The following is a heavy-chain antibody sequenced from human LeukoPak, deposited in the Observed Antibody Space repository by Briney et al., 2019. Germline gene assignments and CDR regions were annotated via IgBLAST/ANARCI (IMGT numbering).Heavy chain of an antibody. J-gene: IGHJ4*02. Sequence: GGSLRLSCAASGFSVSSNYMRWVRQAPGKGLEWVSSIYSGGSTYYADSVKGRFTVSRDHSRNTLYLQMNSLRAEETAVYYCARDEAGWYQHYWGQGTLVTVSS. CDR2: IYSGGST. CDR3: ARDEAGWYQHY. D-gene: IGHD6-19*01. V-gene: IGHV3-66*01. CDR1: GFSVSSNY.